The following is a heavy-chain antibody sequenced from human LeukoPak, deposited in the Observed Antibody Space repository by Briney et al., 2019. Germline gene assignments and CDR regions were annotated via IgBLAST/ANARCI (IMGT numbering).Heavy chain of an antibody. V-gene: IGHV2-5*02. Sequence: SGPTLVNPTQTLTLTCTFSGFSLTTTGVGVAWIRQPPGKALEWLTLIYWDDDKHYSPSLRNRLTITKDTSKNQVVLTLTNMDPVDTAIYYCAYVVFAAPVGGAFDIWGQGTMVTVSS. CDR2: IYWDDDK. J-gene: IGHJ3*02. D-gene: IGHD3-3*01. CDR3: AYVVFAAPVGGAFDI. CDR1: GFSLTTTGVG.